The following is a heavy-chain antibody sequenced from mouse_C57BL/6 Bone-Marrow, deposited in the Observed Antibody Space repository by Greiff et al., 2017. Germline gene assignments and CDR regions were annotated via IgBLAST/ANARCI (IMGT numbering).Heavy chain of an antibody. CDR1: GYSITSGYY. CDR2: ISYDGSN. Sequence: EVKLQESGPGLVKPSQSLSLTCSVTGYSITSGYYWNWIRQFPGNQLEWMGYISYDGSNNYNPSLKNRISITRDTSKNQFFLKLNSVTTEDTATYYCARWLLGKRDYWGQGTSVTVSS. V-gene: IGHV3-6*01. CDR3: ARWLLGKRDY. D-gene: IGHD2-3*01. J-gene: IGHJ4*01.